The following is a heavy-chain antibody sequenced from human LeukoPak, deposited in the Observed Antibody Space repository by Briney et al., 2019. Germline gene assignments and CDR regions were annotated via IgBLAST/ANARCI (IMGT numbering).Heavy chain of an antibody. Sequence: SGSLSLTCTVSGGSISSYDWNWIRQPPGKGLEWIGYISYSGSTNYNPSLKSRVTISVDKSKNQFSLKLSSMTAADTAVYYCARGSGNSGYFDYWGQGTLVTVSS. D-gene: IGHD1-26*01. CDR2: ISYSGST. V-gene: IGHV4-59*01. CDR3: ARGSGNSGYFDY. J-gene: IGHJ4*02. CDR1: GGSISSYD.